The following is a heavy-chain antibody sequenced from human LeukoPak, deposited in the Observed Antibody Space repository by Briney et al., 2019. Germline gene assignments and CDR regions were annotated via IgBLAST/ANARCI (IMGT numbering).Heavy chain of an antibody. V-gene: IGHV3-11*01. CDR2: ISSSGSTI. CDR1: GLTLSDYY. CDR3: ARVTGYGSGTRFDP. Sequence: GGSLRLSCAASGLTLSDYYMSWIRQAPGKGLEWVSYISSSGSTIYYADSVKGRFTISRDNAKNSLYLQMNSLRAEDTAVYYCARVTGYGSGTRFDPWGQGTLVTVSS. D-gene: IGHD3-10*01. J-gene: IGHJ5*02.